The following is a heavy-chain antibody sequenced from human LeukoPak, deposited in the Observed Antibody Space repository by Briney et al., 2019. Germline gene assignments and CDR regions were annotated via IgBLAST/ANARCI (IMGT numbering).Heavy chain of an antibody. Sequence: SVKVSCKASGGTSSSYAISWVRQAPGQGLEWMGGIIPIFGTANYAQKFQGRVTITADKSTSTAYMELSSLRSEDTAVYYCARAPLYSSGWTNYFDYWGQGTLVTVSS. D-gene: IGHD6-19*01. CDR1: GGTSSSYA. CDR2: IIPIFGTA. V-gene: IGHV1-69*06. CDR3: ARAPLYSSGWTNYFDY. J-gene: IGHJ4*02.